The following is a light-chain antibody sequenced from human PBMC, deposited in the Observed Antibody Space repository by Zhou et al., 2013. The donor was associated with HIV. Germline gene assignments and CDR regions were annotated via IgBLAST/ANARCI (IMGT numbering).Light chain of an antibody. J-gene: IGKJ2*01. Sequence: AIRMTQSPSSFSASTGDRVTIACRASQGISSYLAWYQQKPGKAPKLLISATSTLQSGVPSRFSGSGSGTDFPLTITCLQSEYFSTYYCPSRTFGQGTKLEIK. CDR1: QGISSY. CDR2: ATS. CDR3: PSRT. V-gene: IGKV1-8*01.